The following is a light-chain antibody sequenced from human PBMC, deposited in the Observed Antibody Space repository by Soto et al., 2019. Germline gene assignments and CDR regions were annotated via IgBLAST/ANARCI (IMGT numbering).Light chain of an antibody. J-gene: IGKJ2*01. Sequence: EIVLTQSPGTLSLSPGERATLSCRASQSVSGSSLAWYQHKPGQAPRLLIYGASSRATGIPDRFSGSGSGTDFTFIISTLEPEDFGMYYCHLYGSFPHTFGQGTELETK. V-gene: IGKV3-20*01. CDR1: QSVSGSS. CDR2: GAS. CDR3: HLYGSFPHT.